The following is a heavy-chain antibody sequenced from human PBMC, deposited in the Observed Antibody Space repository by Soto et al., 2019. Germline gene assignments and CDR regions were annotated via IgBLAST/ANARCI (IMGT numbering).Heavy chain of an antibody. CDR1: GYSISSGYY. D-gene: IGHD3-22*01. V-gene: IGHV4-38-2*02. Sequence: KPSETLSLTCAVSGYSISSGYYWGWIRQPPGKGLEWIGSIYHSGSTYYNPSLKSRVTISVDTSKNQFSLKLSSVTAADTAVYYCARDYYYDSSGYWAFDYWGQGTLVTAPQ. J-gene: IGHJ4*02. CDR3: ARDYYYDSSGYWAFDY. CDR2: IYHSGST.